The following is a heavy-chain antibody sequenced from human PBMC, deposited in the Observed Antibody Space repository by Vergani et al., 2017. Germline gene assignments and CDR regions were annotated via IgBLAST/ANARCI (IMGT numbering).Heavy chain of an antibody. CDR1: GFTFSSYA. D-gene: IGHD1-26*01. J-gene: IGHJ4*02. Sequence: EVQLLESGGGLVQPGGSLRLSCAASGFTFSSYAMSWVRQAPGKGLEWVSAISGSGGSTYYADSVKGRFTISRDNSKNTLYLQMKSLRAEDTAVYYCAKARIGSGSYFDYWGQGTLVTVYS. CDR3: AKARIGSGSYFDY. CDR2: ISGSGGST. V-gene: IGHV3-23*01.